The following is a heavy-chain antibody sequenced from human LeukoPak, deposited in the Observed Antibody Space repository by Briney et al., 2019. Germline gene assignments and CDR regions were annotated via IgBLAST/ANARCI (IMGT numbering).Heavy chain of an antibody. CDR3: ARDVLRGSSWPWCMDV. CDR2: ISAYNDNT. D-gene: IGHD6-13*01. V-gene: IGHV1-18*01. Sequence: GASVKVSCKASGYTFTSYGISWVRQAPGQGLEWMGWISAYNDNTNYAQKLQGRVTMTTDTSTSTAYMELRSLRSDDTAVYYCARDVLRGSSWPWCMDVWGKGTTVTVSS. CDR1: GYTFTSYG. J-gene: IGHJ6*03.